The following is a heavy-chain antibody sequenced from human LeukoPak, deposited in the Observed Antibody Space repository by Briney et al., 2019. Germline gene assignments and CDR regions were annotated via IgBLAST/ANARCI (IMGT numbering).Heavy chain of an antibody. CDR1: GSTFSSYA. CDR3: ARAGLTFSDYFGSFFDY. Sequence: HPGGSLRLSCAASGSTFSSYAMSWVRQAPGKGLEWVSAISGSGGSTYYADSVKGRFTISRDNAKNSLYLQMNSLRAEDTAVYYCARAGLTFSDYFGSFFDYWGQGTLVTVSS. CDR2: ISGSGGST. J-gene: IGHJ4*02. D-gene: IGHD3-10*01. V-gene: IGHV3-23*01.